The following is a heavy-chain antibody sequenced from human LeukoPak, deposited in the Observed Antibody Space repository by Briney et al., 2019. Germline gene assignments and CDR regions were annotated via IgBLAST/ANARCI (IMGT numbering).Heavy chain of an antibody. J-gene: IGHJ3*02. CDR2: INPNSGGT. V-gene: IGHV1-2*02. CDR1: GYTFTGYY. Sequence: GGSLRLSCAASGYTFTGYYMHWVRQAPGQGLEWMGWINPNSGGTNYAQKFQGRVTMTRDTSISTAYMELSRLRSDDTAVYYCARTYAFDIWGQGTMVTVSS. CDR3: ARTYAFDI.